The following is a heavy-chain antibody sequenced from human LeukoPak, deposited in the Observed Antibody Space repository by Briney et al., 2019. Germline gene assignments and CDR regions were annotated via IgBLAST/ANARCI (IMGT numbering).Heavy chain of an antibody. CDR3: ARDXGYSSSWYYYYMDV. CDR2: IIPIFGTA. D-gene: IGHD6-13*01. J-gene: IGHJ6*03. V-gene: IGHV1-69*05. CDR1: GGTFSSYA. Sequence: SVKVSCKASGGTFSSYAISWVRQAPGQGLEWMGGIIPIFGTANYAQKFQGRVTITTDESTSTAYMELSSLRTEDTAVYCCARDXGYSSSWYYYYMDVWGKGTTVTVSS.